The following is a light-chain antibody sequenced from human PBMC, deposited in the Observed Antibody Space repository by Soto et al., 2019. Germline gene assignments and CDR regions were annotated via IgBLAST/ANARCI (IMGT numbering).Light chain of an antibody. CDR1: SSDVGGYNY. CDR3: SSYTSSTLFV. Sequence: QSALTQPASVSGSAGQSITISCTGTSSDVGGYNYVSWYQHHPGRAPKLMIYEVSTRPSGVSNRFSGSKSGNTASLTISGLQAEDEADYYCSSYTSSTLFVFGTGTKVTVL. CDR2: EVS. J-gene: IGLJ1*01. V-gene: IGLV2-14*01.